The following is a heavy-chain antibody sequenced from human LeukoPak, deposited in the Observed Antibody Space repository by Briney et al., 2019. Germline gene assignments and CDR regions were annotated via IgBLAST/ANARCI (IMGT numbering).Heavy chain of an antibody. CDR1: GASFSSSTYY. V-gene: IGHV4-39*01. CDR3: ARHAGGISATGTRPFDY. D-gene: IGHD6-13*01. J-gene: IGHJ4*02. Sequence: PSETLSLTCTVSGASFSSSTYYWGWIRQPPGKGLEWIGSIYYSGSTYYNPSLKSRVTMSVDTSRNQFSLKLSSVTAADTAVYYCARHAGGISATGTRPFDYWGQGTLVTVSS. CDR2: IYYSGST.